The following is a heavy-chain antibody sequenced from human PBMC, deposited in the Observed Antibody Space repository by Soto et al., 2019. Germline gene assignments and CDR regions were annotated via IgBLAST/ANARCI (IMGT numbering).Heavy chain of an antibody. V-gene: IGHV4-34*01. J-gene: IGHJ4*02. Sequence: KTSETLSLTCAVYGGSFSGYYWSWIRQPPGKGLEWLGEINHSGITDYNPSLKSRITIPIDTSKKQFSLKLNSVTAADTAVYYCAIGPRMWLAGGGYWGQGTKVTVYS. CDR2: INHSGIT. D-gene: IGHD6-19*01. CDR3: AIGPRMWLAGGGY. CDR1: GGSFSGYY.